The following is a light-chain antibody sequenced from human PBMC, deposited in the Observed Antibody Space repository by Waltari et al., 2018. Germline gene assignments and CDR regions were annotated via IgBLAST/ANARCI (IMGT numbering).Light chain of an antibody. V-gene: IGLV1-51*01. CDR3: GTWDSSLSAGGV. Sequence: QSVLTQPPSVSAAPGQKVTISCSGSSSNIGTHYVSWSQQLPGTAPQLLIYDNNQRPSGIPDRFSGSKSGTSATLGITGLQTGDEADYYCGTWDSSLSAGGVFGGGTKLTVL. CDR2: DNN. J-gene: IGLJ3*02. CDR1: SSNIGTHY.